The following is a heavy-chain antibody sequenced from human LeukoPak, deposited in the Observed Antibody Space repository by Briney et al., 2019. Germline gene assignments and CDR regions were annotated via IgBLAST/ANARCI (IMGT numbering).Heavy chain of an antibody. Sequence: GASVKVSCKASGYTFTDYYMHWVQQAPGKGLEWMGRVDPEDGETIYAEKFQGRVTITADTSTDTAYMELSSLRSEDTAVYYCATNQGVASSYYYMDVWGKGTTVTVSS. J-gene: IGHJ6*03. CDR3: ATNQGVASSYYYMDV. V-gene: IGHV1-69-2*01. CDR2: VDPEDGET. D-gene: IGHD3-3*01. CDR1: GYTFTDYY.